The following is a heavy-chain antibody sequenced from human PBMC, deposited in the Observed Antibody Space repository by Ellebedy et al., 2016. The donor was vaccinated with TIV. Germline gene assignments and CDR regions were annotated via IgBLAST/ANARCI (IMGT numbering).Heavy chain of an antibody. Sequence: SVKVSXXASGYTFTSYALNWVRQAPGQGLEWMGGPIPMSGTPKYAQKFQGRVSITADKSTSTAYLELRGLRSEDTAVCYCARSNYPYYNYYVDVWGNGTTVTVSS. CDR3: ARSNYPYYNYYVDV. D-gene: IGHD3-10*01. CDR1: GYTFTSYA. J-gene: IGHJ6*03. CDR2: PIPMSGTP. V-gene: IGHV1-69*06.